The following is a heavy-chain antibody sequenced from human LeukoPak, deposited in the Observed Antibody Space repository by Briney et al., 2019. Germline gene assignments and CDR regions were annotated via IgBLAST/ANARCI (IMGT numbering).Heavy chain of an antibody. J-gene: IGHJ4*02. CDR3: AKAITNYRYIFDY. D-gene: IGHD3-16*02. Sequence: PGGSLRLSCTVSGCTVSSNSMSWVRQAQGKGQEWVSFIYSDNTHYSDSVKCRFTISRDNAKNTLYLLMISLRAEDAAVYDCAKAITNYRYIFDYWGQGTLATVSP. CDR2: IYSDNT. V-gene: IGHV3-66*03. CDR1: GCTVSSNS.